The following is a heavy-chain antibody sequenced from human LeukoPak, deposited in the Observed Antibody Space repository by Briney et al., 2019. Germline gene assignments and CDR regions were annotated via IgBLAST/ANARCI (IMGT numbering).Heavy chain of an antibody. V-gene: IGHV1-3*01. CDR1: GYTFTSYA. CDR2: INAGNGNT. D-gene: IGHD6-25*01. CDR3: ARDRSDRLYYYYMDV. Sequence: GASVKVSCKASGYTFTSYAMHWVRQAPGQRLEWMGWINAGNGNTKYSQKFQGRVTITRDTSASTAYMELSSVTAADTAVYYCARDRSDRLYYYYMDVWGKGTTVTVSS. J-gene: IGHJ6*03.